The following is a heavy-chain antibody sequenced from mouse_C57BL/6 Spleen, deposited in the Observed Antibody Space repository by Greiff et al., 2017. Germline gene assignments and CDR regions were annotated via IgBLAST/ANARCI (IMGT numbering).Heavy chain of an antibody. V-gene: IGHV5-4*01. J-gene: IGHJ2*01. CDR2: ISDGGSYT. CDR1: GFTFSSYA. Sequence: EVMLVESGGGLVKPGGSLKLSCAASGFTFSSYAMSWVRQTPEKRLEWVATISDGGSYTYYPDNVKGRFTISRDNAKNNLYLQMSHLKSEDTAMYYCARDALLDYWGQGTTLTVSS. CDR3: ARDALLDY.